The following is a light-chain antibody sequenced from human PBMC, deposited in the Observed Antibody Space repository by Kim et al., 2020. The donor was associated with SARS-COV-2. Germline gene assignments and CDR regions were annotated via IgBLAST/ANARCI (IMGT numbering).Light chain of an antibody. CDR3: CSYAGSSTLV. Sequence: GQSMTVSCTGTRSDVGSYNLVSWYQQHPGKAPKLMIYEVSKRPSGVSNRFSGSKSGNTASLTISGLQAEDEADYYCCSYAGSSTLVFGGGTQLTVL. J-gene: IGLJ3*02. CDR1: RSDVGSYNL. V-gene: IGLV2-23*02. CDR2: EVS.